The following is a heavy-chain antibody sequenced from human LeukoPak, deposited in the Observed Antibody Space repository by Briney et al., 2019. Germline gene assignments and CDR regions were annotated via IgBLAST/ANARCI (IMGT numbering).Heavy chain of an antibody. V-gene: IGHV4-34*01. CDR2: INHSGST. Sequence: SETLCLTCAVYGGSLSGYYWSWIRQPPGKGLEWIGEINHSGSTNYNPSLKSRVTISVDTSKNQFSLKLSSVTAADTAVYYCARGRGYYDILTGYYGDYWGQGTLVTVSS. CDR1: GGSLSGYY. J-gene: IGHJ4*02. D-gene: IGHD3-9*01. CDR3: ARGRGYYDILTGYYGDY.